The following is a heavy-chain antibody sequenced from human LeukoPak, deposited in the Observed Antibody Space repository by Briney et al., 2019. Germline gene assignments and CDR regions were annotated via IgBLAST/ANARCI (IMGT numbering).Heavy chain of an antibody. D-gene: IGHD2-15*01. CDR2: INPSGGST. CDR3: ARVGSGTPGDY. CDR1: GYTFTSYY. J-gene: IGHJ4*02. V-gene: IGHV1-46*01. Sequence: GASVKVSCKASGYTFTSYYMHWVRQAPGRGLEWMGIINPSGGSTSYAQKFQGRVTMTRDTSTSTVYMELSSLRSEDTAVYYCARVGSGTPGDYWGQGTLVTVSS.